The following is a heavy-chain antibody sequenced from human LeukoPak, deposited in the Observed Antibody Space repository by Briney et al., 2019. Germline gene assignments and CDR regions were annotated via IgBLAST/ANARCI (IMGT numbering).Heavy chain of an antibody. V-gene: IGHV3-48*01. J-gene: IGHJ6*03. D-gene: IGHD1-1*01. CDR1: GFTFSSYS. CDR2: ISTSTTTI. Sequence: GGSLRLSCEASGFTFSSYSMNWVRQAPGKGLEWISYISTSTTTIYYANSVKGRFTISRDNAKKSLYLQMNSLRVEDTAIYYCARDPYNGAYSEGYYYYYMDVWGKGTTVTVSS. CDR3: ARDPYNGAYSEGYYYYYMDV.